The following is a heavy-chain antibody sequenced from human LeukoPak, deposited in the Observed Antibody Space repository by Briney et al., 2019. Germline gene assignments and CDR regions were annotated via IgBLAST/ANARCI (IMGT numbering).Heavy chain of an antibody. D-gene: IGHD3-22*01. J-gene: IGHJ4*02. CDR1: GGSISSYY. CDR2: IYYSGST. CDR3: ARTAYDSSDFYRFDY. Sequence: SETLSLTCTVSGGSISSYYWSWIRQPPGKGLEWIGYIYYSGSTDYNPSLKSRVTISVDTSKNQFSLKLSSVTAADTAVYYCARTAYDSSDFYRFDYWGQGTLVTVSS. V-gene: IGHV4-59*01.